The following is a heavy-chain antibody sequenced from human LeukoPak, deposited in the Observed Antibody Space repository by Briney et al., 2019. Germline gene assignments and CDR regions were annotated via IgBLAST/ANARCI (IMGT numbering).Heavy chain of an antibody. D-gene: IGHD3-10*02. CDR1: GYTFTSYG. V-gene: IGHV1-18*01. Sequence: ASVKVSCKASGYTFTSYGISWVRQAPGQGLEWMGWISAYNGNTNYAQKLQGRVTMTTDTSTSTAYMELRSLRSDDTAVYYCARDCGGPRCSGSYYMGPYYCYGMDVWGQGTTVTVSS. CDR2: ISAYNGNT. CDR3: ARDCGGPRCSGSYYMGPYYCYGMDV. J-gene: IGHJ6*02.